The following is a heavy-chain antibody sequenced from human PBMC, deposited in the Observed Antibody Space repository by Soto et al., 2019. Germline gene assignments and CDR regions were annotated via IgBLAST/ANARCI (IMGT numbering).Heavy chain of an antibody. D-gene: IGHD4-17*01. J-gene: IGHJ5*02. CDR3: ARGAETTDYGDPWFDP. Sequence: QVQLQESGPGLVKPSETLSLTCTVSGGSISSYYWSWIRQPPGKGLEWIGYIYYSGITNYNPSRKSRVTMSVDTSKIQFSLKPSSVTAADTAVYYCARGAETTDYGDPWFDPWGQGTLVTVSS. CDR1: GGSISSYY. V-gene: IGHV4-59*01. CDR2: IYYSGIT.